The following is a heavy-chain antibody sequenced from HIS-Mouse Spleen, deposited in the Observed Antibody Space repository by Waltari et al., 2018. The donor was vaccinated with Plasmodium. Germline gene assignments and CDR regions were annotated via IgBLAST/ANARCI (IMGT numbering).Heavy chain of an antibody. J-gene: IGHJ4*02. CDR2: INHSGST. V-gene: IGHV4-34*01. D-gene: IGHD5-12*01. CDR1: GGSFSGYY. CDR3: ARGGGRAIVATIPFDY. Sequence: QVQLQQWGAGLLKPSETLSLTCAVYGGSFSGYYWSWIRQPPGKGLEWIGEINHSGSTNYNPSLKSRVTISGDTSKNQFSLKLSSVTAADTAVYYCARGGGRAIVATIPFDYWGQGTLVTVSS.